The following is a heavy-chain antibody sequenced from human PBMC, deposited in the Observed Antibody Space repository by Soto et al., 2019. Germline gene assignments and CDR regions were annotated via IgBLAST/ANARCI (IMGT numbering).Heavy chain of an antibody. CDR1: GFSFGTYW. J-gene: IGHJ4*02. Sequence: GGSLRLSCAVSGFSFGTYWMSWVRQAPGKGLEWLASIKQDGSERYYLDSVKGRFTISRDNAKDSLSLQMNSLRGEDTAFYYCARDVGPITIFGEALSGYFDFPGQATLVPVSS. CDR2: IKQDGSER. V-gene: IGHV3-7*03. D-gene: IGHD3-3*01. CDR3: ARDVGPITIFGEALSGYFDF.